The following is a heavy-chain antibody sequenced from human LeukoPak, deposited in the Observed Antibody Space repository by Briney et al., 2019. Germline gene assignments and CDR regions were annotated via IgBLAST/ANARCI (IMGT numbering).Heavy chain of an antibody. CDR3: AKDLTRGGRMVRALDY. CDR2: ISGSGGST. J-gene: IGHJ4*02. D-gene: IGHD3-10*01. CDR1: GFTFSSYA. Sequence: GGSLRLSRAASGFTFSSYAMSWVRQAPGKGLEWVSAISGSGGSTYYADSVKGRFTISRDNSKNTLYLQMNSLRAEDTAVYYCAKDLTRGGRMVRALDYWGQGTLVTVSS. V-gene: IGHV3-23*01.